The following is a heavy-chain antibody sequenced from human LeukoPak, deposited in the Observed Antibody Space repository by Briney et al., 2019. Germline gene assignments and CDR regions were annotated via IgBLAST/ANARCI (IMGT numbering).Heavy chain of an antibody. Sequence: SETLSLTCTVSGGSISSGNYYLNWIRQPAGKGLEWIGRIYSRGSTNYNSSLKSRVTISLDTSKNQFSLKLSSVTAADTAVYYCASPNGGGDAFDIWGQGTMVTVSS. V-gene: IGHV4-61*02. CDR3: ASPNGGGDAFDI. J-gene: IGHJ3*02. D-gene: IGHD4-23*01. CDR1: GGSISSGNYY. CDR2: IYSRGST.